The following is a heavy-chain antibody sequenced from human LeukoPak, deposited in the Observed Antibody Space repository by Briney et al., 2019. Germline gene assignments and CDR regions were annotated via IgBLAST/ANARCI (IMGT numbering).Heavy chain of an antibody. Sequence: GGSLRLSCAASGFTFSSYAMYWVRQAPGKGLEWVSGIFGSGGSTHYADSAKGRFTISRDNSKNTVYLQMNSLRDEDTAVYYCAKTTTGSSSGRYPGWPVDYWGQGTLVTVSS. CDR3: AKTTTGSSSGRYPGWPVDY. D-gene: IGHD6-19*01. J-gene: IGHJ4*02. CDR1: GFTFSSYA. V-gene: IGHV3-23*01. CDR2: IFGSGGST.